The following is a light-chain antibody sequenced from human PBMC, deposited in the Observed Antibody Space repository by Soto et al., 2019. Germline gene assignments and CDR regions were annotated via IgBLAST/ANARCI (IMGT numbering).Light chain of an antibody. CDR2: ATS. V-gene: IGKV3-15*01. J-gene: IGKJ2*01. CDR3: QQYYSWPHT. Sequence: MTQSPATLPASVGERATLSCRASQSISNHLDWYQQKPGKAPKVLIYATSSMEAGIPARFSGSGSGTEFTLTISSLQSEDFATYYCQQYYSWPHTFGEGTKLEI. CDR1: QSISNH.